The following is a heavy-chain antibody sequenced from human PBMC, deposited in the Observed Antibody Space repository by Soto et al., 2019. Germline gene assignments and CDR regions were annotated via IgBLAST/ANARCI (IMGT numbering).Heavy chain of an antibody. D-gene: IGHD1-26*01. CDR2: IYYSGST. CDR1: GGSISSGGYY. J-gene: IGHJ6*02. CDR3: ARSAATDYYYYYGMDL. Sequence: LSLTCTVSGGSISSGGYYWSWIRQHPGKGLEWIGYIYYSGSTYYNPSLKSRVTISVDTSKNQFSLKLSSVTAADTAVYYCARSAATDYYYYYGMDLWGQGTTVTVSS. V-gene: IGHV4-31*03.